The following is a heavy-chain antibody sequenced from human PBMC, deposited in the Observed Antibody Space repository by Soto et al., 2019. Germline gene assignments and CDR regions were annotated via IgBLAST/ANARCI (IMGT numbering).Heavy chain of an antibody. D-gene: IGHD6-13*01. J-gene: IGHJ3*01. CDR1: GYTFTTYT. V-gene: IGHV1-3*01. Sequence: QVRLVQSGAEVKKPGASVKISCRASGYTFTTYTILWLRQAPGQRPEWMAWINPGTGDTKYSENLQGRVSVTRDRSANTAYMELRNLRSEDTAIYYCAWKQPGPQIGWAWALQVWGQGTKVTVSS. CDR2: INPGTGDT. CDR3: AWKQPGPQIGWAWALQV.